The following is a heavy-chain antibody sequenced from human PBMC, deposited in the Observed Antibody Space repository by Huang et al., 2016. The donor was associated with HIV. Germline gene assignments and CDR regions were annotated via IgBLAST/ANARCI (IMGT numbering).Heavy chain of an antibody. Sequence: EVQLVQSGAEVKKPGESLKISCKGSGYKFTSYWIAWVRQMPGKGLERMGSTYPGDSDTRYIPSFQGQVTISADKSINTAYLQWSSLKTSDTAMYFCARQRASGSTYVDSWGQGTLLTVYS. J-gene: IGHJ4*02. CDR3: ARQRASGSTYVDS. CDR1: GYKFTSYW. CDR2: TYPGDSDT. D-gene: IGHD2-15*01. V-gene: IGHV5-51*01.